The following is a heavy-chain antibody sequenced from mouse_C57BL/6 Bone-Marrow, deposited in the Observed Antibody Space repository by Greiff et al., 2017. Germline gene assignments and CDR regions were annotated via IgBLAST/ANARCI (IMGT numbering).Heavy chain of an antibody. V-gene: IGHV1-53*01. CDR3: AKTTPGSSLRFAY. CDR1: GHTFPSHR. D-gene: IGHD1-1*01. Sequence: QVQLQQPGTEPVKPGALVKPFRKGSGHTFPSHRKPWVKERPGQGLEWIGNINPSNGGTNYNEKFKSKATLTVDKSSSTAYMQLSSLTSEDSAVYYCAKTTPGSSLRFAYWGQGTLVTVSA. CDR2: INPSNGGT. J-gene: IGHJ3*01.